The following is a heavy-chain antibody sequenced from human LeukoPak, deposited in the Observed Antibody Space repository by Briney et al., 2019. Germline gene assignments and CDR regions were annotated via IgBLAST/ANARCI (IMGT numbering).Heavy chain of an antibody. V-gene: IGHV3-23*01. CDR2: ISGSGGST. CDR1: GFTFSSDA. J-gene: IGHJ4*02. Sequence: GGSLRLSCAASGFTFSSDAMSWVRQAPGKGLEWVSAISGSGGSTYYADSVKGRFTISRDNSKNTLYLQMNSLRAEDTAVYYCAKKSSLRGYYYDSSGYPDYWGQGTLVTVSS. D-gene: IGHD3-22*01. CDR3: AKKSSLRGYYYDSSGYPDY.